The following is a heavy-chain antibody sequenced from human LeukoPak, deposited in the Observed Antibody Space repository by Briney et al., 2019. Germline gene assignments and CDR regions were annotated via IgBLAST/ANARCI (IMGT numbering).Heavy chain of an antibody. CDR2: FYSSTRT. D-gene: IGHD4-17*01. Sequence: SQTLSLTCTVSGDSLTSGSRYWSWIRQPAGKGLEWIGHFYSSTRTTYNPSLESRVTISGDTAKNQFSLKLDSVTAADTAVYFCARCMSELDYGDYAYYYHMDVWGKGATVTVSS. CDR3: ARCMSELDYGDYAYYYHMDV. J-gene: IGHJ6*04. V-gene: IGHV4-61*09. CDR1: GDSLTSGSRY.